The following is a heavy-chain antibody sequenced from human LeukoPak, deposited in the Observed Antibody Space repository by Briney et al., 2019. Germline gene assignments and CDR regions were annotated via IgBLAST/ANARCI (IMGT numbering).Heavy chain of an antibody. D-gene: IGHD4-17*01. V-gene: IGHV1-18*04. J-gene: IGHJ4*02. Sequence: ASVKVSCKASGYTFTSYGISWVRQAPGQGFEWMGWISAYNGNTNYAQKLQGRVTMTTDTSTSTAYMELRSLRSDDTAVYYCAFDGGYGDYAQFDYWGQGTLVTVSS. CDR2: ISAYNGNT. CDR3: AFDGGYGDYAQFDY. CDR1: GYTFTSYG.